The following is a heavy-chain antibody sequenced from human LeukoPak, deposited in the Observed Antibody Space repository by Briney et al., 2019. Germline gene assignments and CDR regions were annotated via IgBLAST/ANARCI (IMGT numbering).Heavy chain of an antibody. J-gene: IGHJ5*02. D-gene: IGHD2-2*01. CDR1: GGSISSYY. V-gene: IGHV4-4*07. CDR2: IYTSGST. CDR3: ARGVLGYCSSTSCFNWFDP. Sequence: SETLSLTCAVSGGSISSYYWSWIRQPAGKGLEWIGRIYTSGSTNYNPSLKSRVTMSVDTSKNQFSLKLSSVTAADTAVYCCARGVLGYCSSTSCFNWFDPWGQGTLVTVSS.